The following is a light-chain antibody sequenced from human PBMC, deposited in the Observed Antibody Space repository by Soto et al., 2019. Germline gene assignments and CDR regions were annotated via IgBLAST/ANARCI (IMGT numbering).Light chain of an antibody. Sequence: QSALTQPASVSGSPGQSITLSCTGTNNDVGGYESVSWYQQHAGRTPRLIIYDVSNRPSGVSGRFSGSKFGNTASLTISGLQAEDEADYYCSSYTSSSLYVFGTGTKVTVL. CDR3: SSYTSSSLYV. J-gene: IGLJ1*01. V-gene: IGLV2-14*01. CDR2: DVS. CDR1: NNDVGGYES.